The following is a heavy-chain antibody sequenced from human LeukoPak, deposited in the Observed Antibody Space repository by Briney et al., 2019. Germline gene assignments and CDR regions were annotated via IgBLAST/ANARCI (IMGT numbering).Heavy chain of an antibody. CDR1: GFTFRSHG. D-gene: IGHD4-17*01. CDR2: ISYDGSNK. Sequence: GGSLRLSCAASGFTFRSHGMHWVRQAPGKGLEWVAVISYDGSNKYYADSVKGRFTISRDNSKNTLYLQMNSLRAEDTAVYYCARDSGDGDYFVDWGQGTLVTVSS. V-gene: IGHV3-30*19. J-gene: IGHJ4*02. CDR3: ARDSGDGDYFVD.